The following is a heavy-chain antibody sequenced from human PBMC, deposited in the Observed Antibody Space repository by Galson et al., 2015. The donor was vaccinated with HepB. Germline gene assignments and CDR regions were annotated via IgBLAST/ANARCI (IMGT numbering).Heavy chain of an antibody. CDR2: ISWNSGSI. V-gene: IGHV3-9*01. CDR1: GFTFDDYA. D-gene: IGHD3-9*01. J-gene: IGHJ4*02. CDR3: AKDIYDILTGGSDY. Sequence: SLRLSCAASGFTFDDYAMHWVRQAPGKGLEWVSGISWNSGSIGYADSVKGRFTISRDNAKNSLYLQMNSLRAEDTALYYCAKDIYDILTGGSDYWGQGTLVTVSS.